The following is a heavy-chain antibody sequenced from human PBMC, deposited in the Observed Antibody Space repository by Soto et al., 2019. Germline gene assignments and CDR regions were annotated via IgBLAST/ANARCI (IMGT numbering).Heavy chain of an antibody. CDR3: ARLRRITIFPNWFDP. CDR1: GGSISSYY. Sequence: SETLSLTCTVSGGSISSYYWGWIRQPPGKGLEWIGSIYYSGSTYYNPSLKSRVTISVDTSKNQFSLKLSSVTAADTAVYYCARLRRITIFPNWFDPWGQGTLVTVSS. J-gene: IGHJ5*02. V-gene: IGHV4-39*01. D-gene: IGHD3-9*01. CDR2: IYYSGST.